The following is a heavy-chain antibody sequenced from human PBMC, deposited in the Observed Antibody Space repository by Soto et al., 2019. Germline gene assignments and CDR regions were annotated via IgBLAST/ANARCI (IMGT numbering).Heavy chain of an antibody. J-gene: IGHJ4*02. CDR2: ITSRSDYI. D-gene: IGHD3-10*01. CDR1: GFTFSAYS. V-gene: IGHV3-21*04. CDR3: ARVLEFRDGHISHFHY. Sequence: PVGSLRLSCAASGFTFSAYSMSWVRQAPGKGLEWVSSITSRSDYIYYADSLKGRFTISRDNAKNSLYLQMHSLRSEDTAVYYCARVLEFRDGHISHFHYWGQGTAVTVSS.